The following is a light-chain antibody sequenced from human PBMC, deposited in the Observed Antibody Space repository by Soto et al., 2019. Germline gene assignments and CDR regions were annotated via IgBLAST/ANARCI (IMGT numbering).Light chain of an antibody. Sequence: IVMTQSPATLSVSPGDGATLSCRASQSVGTNLAWYQQKPGQAPRLLIYYVSTRATGIPARFSGSGSGTEFTLTISSLQSEDFAVYYCQQYNKWPLTFGGGTKVDIK. CDR3: QQYNKWPLT. CDR1: QSVGTN. J-gene: IGKJ4*01. CDR2: YVS. V-gene: IGKV3-15*01.